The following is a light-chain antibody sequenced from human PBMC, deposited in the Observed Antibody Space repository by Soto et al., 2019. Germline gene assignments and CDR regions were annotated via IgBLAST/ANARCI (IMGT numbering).Light chain of an antibody. J-gene: IGLJ2*01. V-gene: IGLV2-8*01. CDR2: EVY. Sequence: QSVLTQRPSASGSPGQSVTISCTGTSSDVGGYNYVSWYQHHPDKAPKLIIYEVYKRPSGVPDRFSGSKSGNTASLTVSGLQAEDEAEYYCSSYAASDSFVVFGGGTKLTVL. CDR1: SSDVGGYNY. CDR3: SSYAASDSFVV.